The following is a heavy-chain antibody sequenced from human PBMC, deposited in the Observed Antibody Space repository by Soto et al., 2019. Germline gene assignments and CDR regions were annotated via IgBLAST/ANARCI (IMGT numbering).Heavy chain of an antibody. V-gene: IGHV4-59*01. CDR1: GGSISSYY. Sequence: SETLSLTCTVSGGSISSYYWSWIRQPPGKGLKWIGYIYYSGCTNYNPSLKSRVTISVDTSKNQFSLKLSSVTAADTAVYYCAHSGYGEENFDYWGQGTLVTVSS. CDR3: AHSGYGEENFDY. CDR2: IYYSGCT. J-gene: IGHJ4*02. D-gene: IGHD5-12*01.